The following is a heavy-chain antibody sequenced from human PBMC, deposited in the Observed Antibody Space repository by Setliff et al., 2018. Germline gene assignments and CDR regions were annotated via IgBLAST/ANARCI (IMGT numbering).Heavy chain of an antibody. Sequence: ASVKVSCKASGYIFRDYYIHWLRQAPGQGLECMGWINPASGTTKFAQKFQGRVTVTSDTSTNTVYMDLSSLTSEDTAVYFCARRVSYDSSGYPLGYWGQGTLVTVSS. D-gene: IGHD3-22*01. CDR1: GYIFRDYY. CDR3: ARRVSYDSSGYPLGY. CDR2: INPASGTT. V-gene: IGHV1-2*02. J-gene: IGHJ4*02.